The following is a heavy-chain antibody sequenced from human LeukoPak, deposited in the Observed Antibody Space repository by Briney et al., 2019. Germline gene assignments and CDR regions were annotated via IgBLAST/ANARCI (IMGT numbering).Heavy chain of an antibody. Sequence: GGSLRLSCAASGFTVSSNYMSWVRQAPGKGLERVSVIYSGGSTYYADSVKGRFTISRDNSKNTLYLQMNSLRAEDTAVYYCARAYCGGDCYWYYFDYWGQGTLVTVSS. CDR3: ARAYCGGDCYWYYFDY. V-gene: IGHV3-53*01. CDR2: IYSGGST. D-gene: IGHD2-21*02. J-gene: IGHJ4*02. CDR1: GFTVSSNY.